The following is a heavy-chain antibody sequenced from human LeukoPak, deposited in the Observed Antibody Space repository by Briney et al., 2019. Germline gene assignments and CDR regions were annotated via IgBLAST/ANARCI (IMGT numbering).Heavy chain of an antibody. CDR2: TYSDSNT. D-gene: IGHD2-21*02. J-gene: IGHJ3*02. V-gene: IGHV3-53*01. CDR3: VRKNRDFNAAFDI. Sequence: GGPLRLSCAASGFTVSNNYMSWVRHAPGKGLEWVSITYSDSNTNYADSVKGRFTISRDTSQNTLSLQMNSLRAEDTAVYYCVRKNRDFNAAFDIWGQGTVVTVSS. CDR1: GFTVSNNY.